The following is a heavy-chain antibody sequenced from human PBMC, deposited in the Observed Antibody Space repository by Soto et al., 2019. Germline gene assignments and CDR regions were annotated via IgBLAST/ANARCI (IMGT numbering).Heavy chain of an antibody. CDR3: ARGATVTQYDY. Sequence: SETLSLTCTVSGVSVSSGSFYWAWIRQPPGKGLEWIGFGSYSGTTNYKPSLKSRVTISVDTSRSRISLKVSSLTAADTAVYYCARGATVTQYDYWGQGTLVTVSS. J-gene: IGHJ4*02. CDR2: GSYSGTT. CDR1: GVSVSSGSFY. V-gene: IGHV4-61*01. D-gene: IGHD4-17*01.